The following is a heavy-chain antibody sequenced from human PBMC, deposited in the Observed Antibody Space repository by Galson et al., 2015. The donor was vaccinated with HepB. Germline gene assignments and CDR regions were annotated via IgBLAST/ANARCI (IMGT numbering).Heavy chain of an antibody. CDR2: IWGSGKTK. Sequence: SLRLSCAGSGFRFKDYGMHWVRQAPGKGLEWVAVIWGSGKTKQYLESVRGRFTISRDNYKNRLFLQMNSLRVDDTGVYFCARDRGSDDPIALWGRGTPVTVTS. J-gene: IGHJ4*02. D-gene: IGHD3-16*01. CDR3: ARDRGSDDPIAL. V-gene: IGHV3-33*08. CDR1: GFRFKDYG.